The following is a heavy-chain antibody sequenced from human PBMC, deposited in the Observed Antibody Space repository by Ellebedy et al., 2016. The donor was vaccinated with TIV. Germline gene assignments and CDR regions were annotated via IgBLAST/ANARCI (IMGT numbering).Heavy chain of an antibody. CDR3: ARAIYGASYL. V-gene: IGHV3-30*03. CDR2: ISYDGNNK. J-gene: IGHJ2*01. Sequence: GESLKISCAASGFIFRSFGMHWVRQAPGKGLEWLAFISYDGNNKYIADSVKGRLTISRDNSKNALYLQMDSLRAEDTAVYYCARAIYGASYLWGRGTLVTVSS. CDR1: GFIFRSFG. D-gene: IGHD4-17*01.